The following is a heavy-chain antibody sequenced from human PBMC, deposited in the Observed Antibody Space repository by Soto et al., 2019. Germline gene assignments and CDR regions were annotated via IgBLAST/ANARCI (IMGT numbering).Heavy chain of an antibody. V-gene: IGHV4-34*01. D-gene: IGHD2-15*01. CDR3: AGGLESGGYYDY. CDR1: GGSFSGYY. Sequence: PSETLSLTCAVYGGSFSGYYWSWIRQPPGKGLEWIGEINHSGSTNCNPSLKSRVTISVDTSKNQFSLKLSSVTVADTAVYYCAGGLESGGYYDYWGQGTLVTVPS. CDR2: INHSGST. J-gene: IGHJ4*02.